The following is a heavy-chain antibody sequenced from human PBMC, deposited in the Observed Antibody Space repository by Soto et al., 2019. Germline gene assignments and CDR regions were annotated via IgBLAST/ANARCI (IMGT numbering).Heavy chain of an antibody. J-gene: IGHJ6*01. CDR3: AKDWAGGELRPYYGRDV. Sequence: QVQLVESGGGVVQPGRSLRLSCAASGFTFSSYGMHWVRQAPGKGLEWVAVISYDGSNKYYADSVKGRFTISRDNSKNTLYLQMNSLRAEDTAGYYCAKDWAGGELRPYYGRDVW. V-gene: IGHV3-30*18. D-gene: IGHD1-26*01. CDR1: GFTFSSYG. CDR2: ISYDGSNK.